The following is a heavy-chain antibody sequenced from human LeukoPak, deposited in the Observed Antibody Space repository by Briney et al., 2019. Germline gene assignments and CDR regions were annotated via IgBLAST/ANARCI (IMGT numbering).Heavy chain of an antibody. CDR1: GGSISSSNW. Sequence: SETLSLTCAVSGGSISSSNWWSWVRQPPGKGLEWIGEIYHSGSTNYNPSLKSRVTISVDKSKNQFSLKLSSVTAADTAVYYCARGGAYTRSGSYSPWYFDYWGQGTLVTDSS. D-gene: IGHD3-10*01. CDR2: IYHSGST. V-gene: IGHV4-4*02. CDR3: ARGGAYTRSGSYSPWYFDY. J-gene: IGHJ4*02.